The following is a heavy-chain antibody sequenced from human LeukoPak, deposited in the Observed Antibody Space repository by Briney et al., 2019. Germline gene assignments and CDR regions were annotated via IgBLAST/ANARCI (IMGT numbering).Heavy chain of an antibody. J-gene: IGHJ6*03. V-gene: IGHV3-21*01. CDR2: IFPSGGEI. D-gene: IGHD6-13*01. Sequence: GGSLRLSCEASGFTFSTFAMIWVRQPPGKGLEWVSSIFPSGGEIHYADSVRGRFTISRDNAKNSLYLQMNSLRAEDTAVYYCARGWSGSSWSRYYYYYMDVWGKGTTVTISS. CDR1: GFTFSTFA. CDR3: ARGWSGSSWSRYYYYYMDV.